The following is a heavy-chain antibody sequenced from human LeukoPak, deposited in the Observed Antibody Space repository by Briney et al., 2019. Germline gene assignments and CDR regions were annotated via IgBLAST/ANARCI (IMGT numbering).Heavy chain of an antibody. D-gene: IGHD2-15*01. CDR3: ARHGESVVVVAAMGAFDI. Sequence: PSETLSLTCAASGYSISSGYYWGWIRQPPGKGLEWIGSIYHSGSTYYNPSPKSRVTISVDTSKNQFSLKLSSVTAADTAVYYCARHGESVVVVAAMGAFDIWGQGTMVTVSS. CDR2: IYHSGST. V-gene: IGHV4-38-2*01. CDR1: GYSISSGYY. J-gene: IGHJ3*02.